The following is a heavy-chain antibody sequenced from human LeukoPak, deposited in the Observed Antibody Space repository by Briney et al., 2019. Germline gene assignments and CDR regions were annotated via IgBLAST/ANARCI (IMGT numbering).Heavy chain of an antibody. Sequence: ASVKVSCKTSGYTFTSYGISWVRQAPGQGLEWMGWISAYNGNTNYAQKLQGRVTMTTDTSTSTAYMELRSLRSDDTAVYYCARAGETIFGAPNWFDPWGQGTLVTVSS. CDR2: ISAYNGNT. V-gene: IGHV1-18*01. CDR3: ARAGETIFGAPNWFDP. D-gene: IGHD3-3*01. J-gene: IGHJ5*02. CDR1: GYTFTSYG.